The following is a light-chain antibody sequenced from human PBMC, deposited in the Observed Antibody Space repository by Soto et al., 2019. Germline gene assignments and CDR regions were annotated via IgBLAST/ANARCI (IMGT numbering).Light chain of an antibody. J-gene: IGKJ1*01. Sequence: DIQMTQSPSTLSGSVGDRVTITCRASQTISSWLAWYQQKPGKAPKLLIYKASTLKSGVPSRFSGSGSGTDFTLTINSLQAEDSATYFCLQDYTYPWTFGQGTKVDIK. CDR2: KAS. V-gene: IGKV1-5*03. CDR3: LQDYTYPWT. CDR1: QTISSW.